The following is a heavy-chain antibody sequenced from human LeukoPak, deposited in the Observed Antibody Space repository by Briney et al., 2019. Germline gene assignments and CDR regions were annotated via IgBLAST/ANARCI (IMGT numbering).Heavy chain of an antibody. CDR1: GGSISSYY. CDR3: ARATPHYYDSSGYYRAFDI. CDR2: IYTSGST. D-gene: IGHD3-22*01. J-gene: IGHJ3*02. V-gene: IGHV4-4*07. Sequence: PSETLSLTCTVSGGSISSYYWSWIRQPAGKGLEWIGRIYTSGSTNYNPSLKSRVTMSVDTSKNQFSLKLSSVTAADTAVYYCARATPHYYDSSGYYRAFDIWGQGTMVTVSS.